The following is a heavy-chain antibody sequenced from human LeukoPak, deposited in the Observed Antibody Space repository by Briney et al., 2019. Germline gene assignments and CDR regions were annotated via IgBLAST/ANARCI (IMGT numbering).Heavy chain of an antibody. CDR1: GFTFSSYG. CDR3: AKGVTLFSYYYDSSGYFY. V-gene: IGHV3-30*18. J-gene: IGHJ4*02. Sequence: GGSLRLSCAASGFTFSSYGMHWVRQAPGKGLEWVAVISYDGSEKYYADSVKGRFTISRDNSKNTLYLQMNSLRAEDTAVYYCAKGVTLFSYYYDSSGYFYWGQGTLVTVSS. D-gene: IGHD3-22*01. CDR2: ISYDGSEK.